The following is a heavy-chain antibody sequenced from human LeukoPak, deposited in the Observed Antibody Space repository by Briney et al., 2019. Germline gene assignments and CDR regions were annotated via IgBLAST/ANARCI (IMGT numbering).Heavy chain of an antibody. CDR2: ISAYTGYT. V-gene: IGHV1-18*01. CDR3: ARVLDKNRYYYYMDV. D-gene: IGHD1-14*01. Sequence: ASVKVSCKASGYSFSSYGISWVRQAPGQGLEWMGWISAYTGYTKYAQKFQGRVTMTTDTSTSSAHMELRSLRSDDTAVYYCARVLDKNRYYYYMDVWGKGTTVTVSS. CDR1: GYSFSSYG. J-gene: IGHJ6*03.